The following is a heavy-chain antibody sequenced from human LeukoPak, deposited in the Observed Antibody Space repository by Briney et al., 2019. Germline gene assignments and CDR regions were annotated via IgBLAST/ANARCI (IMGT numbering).Heavy chain of an antibody. Sequence: SEPLSLTCSVSGRPLSSYHWIWLREAPGKGLEGIGYVYHSESTRYSPALESRDSTSLDTPKNQFSLKLNSVTAADTAVYYCARTIMQLEDRAYYYFMYVWGRGATVAVSS. J-gene: IGHJ6*03. CDR2: VYHSEST. CDR3: ARTIMQLEDRAYYYFMYV. V-gene: IGHV4-59*13. D-gene: IGHD6-13*01. CDR1: GRPLSSYH.